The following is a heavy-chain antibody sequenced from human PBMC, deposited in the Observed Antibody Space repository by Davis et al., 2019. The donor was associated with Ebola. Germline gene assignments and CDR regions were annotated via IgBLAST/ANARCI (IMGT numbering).Heavy chain of an antibody. D-gene: IGHD5-12*01. CDR3: ARVTQLVATIRKLTYYYYGMDV. J-gene: IGHJ6*02. CDR1: GGTFSSYA. V-gene: IGHV1-69*13. Sequence: AASVKVSCKASGGTFSSYAISWVRQAPGQGLEWMGGIIPIFGTANYAQKFQGRVTMTADEPTSTAYMELSSLRSEDTAVYYCARVTQLVATIRKLTYYYYGMDVWGQGTTVTVSS. CDR2: IIPIFGTA.